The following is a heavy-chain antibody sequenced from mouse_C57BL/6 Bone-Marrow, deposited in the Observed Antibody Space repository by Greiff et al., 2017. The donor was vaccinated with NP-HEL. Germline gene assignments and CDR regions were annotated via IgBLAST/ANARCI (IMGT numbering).Heavy chain of an antibody. CDR1: GYAFSNYW. Sequence: QVQLQQSGAELVKPGASVKISCKASGYAFSNYWLNWVKQRPGKGLEWIGQIYLGDGDTNYNGKFKDKATLTADTSSSPAYMQLSRLTSEDSAVYCCASGAYWGQGTLVTVSA. CDR3: ASGAY. CDR2: IYLGDGDT. J-gene: IGHJ3*01. V-gene: IGHV1-80*01.